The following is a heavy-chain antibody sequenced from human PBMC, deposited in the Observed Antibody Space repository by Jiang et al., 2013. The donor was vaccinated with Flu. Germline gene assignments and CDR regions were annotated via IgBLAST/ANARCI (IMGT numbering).Heavy chain of an antibody. CDR1: GFTFTSYW. D-gene: IGHD1-26*01. CDR2: INPDGSNT. J-gene: IGHJ1*01. CDR3: ARVSGSYPAEYFHN. Sequence: GLVQPGGSLRLSCAASGFTFTSYWMHWVRQAPGQGLVWVSRINPDGSNTDYADSVKGRFTISRDSAKNTLYLQMNSLRAEDTAVYYCARVSGSYPAEYFHNWGQGTLVTVSS. V-gene: IGHV3-74*01.